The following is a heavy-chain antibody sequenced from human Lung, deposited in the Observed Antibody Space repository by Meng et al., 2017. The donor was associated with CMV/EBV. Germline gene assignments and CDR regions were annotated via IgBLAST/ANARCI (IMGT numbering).Heavy chain of an antibody. V-gene: IGHV4-34*01. CDR1: GGSFSGYY. Sequence: SETLSLTCAVYGGSFSGYYWSWIRQPPGKGLEWIGEINHSGSTNYNPSLKSRVTISVDTSKNQFSLKLSSVTAADTAVYYCARATYYDFWGGYPYFDYWGQGTLVTVSS. CDR3: ARATYYDFWGGYPYFDY. CDR2: INHSGST. J-gene: IGHJ4*02. D-gene: IGHD3-3*01.